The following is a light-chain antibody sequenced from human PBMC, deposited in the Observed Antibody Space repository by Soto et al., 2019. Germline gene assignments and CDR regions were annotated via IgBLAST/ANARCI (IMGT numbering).Light chain of an antibody. CDR1: SSDVGGYNY. J-gene: IGLJ2*01. CDR3: TSYTIINPVV. V-gene: IGLV2-14*03. CDR2: DVD. Sequence: QSALTQPASVSGSPGQSITISCTGTSSDVGGYNYVSWYQQHPGKAPKLMIYDVDVRPSGVSNRFSGSKSGNTASLTISGLQTQDEADYYCTSYTIINPVVFGGGTKLTVL.